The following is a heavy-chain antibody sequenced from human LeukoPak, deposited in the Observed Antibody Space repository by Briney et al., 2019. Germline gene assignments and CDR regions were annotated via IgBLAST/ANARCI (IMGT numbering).Heavy chain of an antibody. J-gene: IGHJ4*01. Sequence: SETLSLTCTVSGVSISSSSYYWGWIRQPPGKGLEWIGSIYYRGSTYYNPSLKSRVTISVDTSKNQCSLKLSSVTAADTAVYYCARGDRSSSWLLDYWGQGTLVTVSS. CDR3: ARGDRSSSWLLDY. D-gene: IGHD6-13*01. V-gene: IGHV4-39*07. CDR2: IYYRGST. CDR1: GVSISSSSYY.